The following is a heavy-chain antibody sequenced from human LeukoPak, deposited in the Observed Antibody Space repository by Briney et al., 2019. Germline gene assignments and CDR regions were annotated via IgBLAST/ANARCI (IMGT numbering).Heavy chain of an antibody. CDR3: ARGLGYYYDTSCYYTSYPWFDP. D-gene: IGHD3-22*01. CDR1: GGSISSYF. Sequence: SSETLSLTCTVSGGSISSYFWSWIRQPPGQGLEWIGYIYYSGGTNYNPSLKSRVTISVDTSKNQFPLKLSPVTAADTAVYYCARGLGYYYDTSCYYTSYPWFDPWGQETLVTVSS. J-gene: IGHJ5*02. V-gene: IGHV4-59*01. CDR2: IYYSGGT.